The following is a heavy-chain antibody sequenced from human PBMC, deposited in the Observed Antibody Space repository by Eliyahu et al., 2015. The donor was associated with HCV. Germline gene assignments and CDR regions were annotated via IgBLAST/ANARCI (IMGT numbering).Heavy chain of an antibody. Sequence: QVQLVQSGSELKKPGASVKVSCKSSGDTFTKYAINWVRQAPGQGFEWMGWVDPSTGNSASAQDFKGRFVFSLDTSVSTAYMQITSLKTEDTAMYHCVANYFASGSFFRGFDYWGQGTLVTVSS. J-gene: IGHJ4*02. V-gene: IGHV7-4-1*02. CDR2: VDPSTGNS. CDR1: GDTFTKYA. CDR3: VANYFASGSFFRGFDY. D-gene: IGHD3-10*01.